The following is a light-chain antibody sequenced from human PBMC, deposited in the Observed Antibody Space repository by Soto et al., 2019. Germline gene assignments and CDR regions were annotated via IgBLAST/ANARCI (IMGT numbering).Light chain of an antibody. CDR2: DTS. J-gene: IGKJ1*01. V-gene: IGKV3-20*01. CDR1: QSTSNY. Sequence: EIVLTQSPGTLSLSPGERATLSCRASQSTSNYLAWYQQKPGQAPRLVIYDTSSRATGIPDRFSGSGSGTEFTLTISRLEPEDFAVYYCQHYASSRTFGQGTKVEIK. CDR3: QHYASSRT.